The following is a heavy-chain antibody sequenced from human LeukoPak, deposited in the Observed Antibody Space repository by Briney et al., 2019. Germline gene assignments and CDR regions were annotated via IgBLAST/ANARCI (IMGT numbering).Heavy chain of an antibody. Sequence: PSETLSLTCAVYGGSFSGYYWSWIRQPPGKGLEWIGEMNHSGSTNYNPSLKSRVTISVDTSKNQFSLKLSSVTAADTAVYYCARRAIGILLWFGELPTNFDYWGQGTLVTVSS. D-gene: IGHD3-10*01. CDR3: ARRAIGILLWFGELPTNFDY. J-gene: IGHJ4*02. CDR2: MNHSGST. CDR1: GGSFSGYY. V-gene: IGHV4-34*01.